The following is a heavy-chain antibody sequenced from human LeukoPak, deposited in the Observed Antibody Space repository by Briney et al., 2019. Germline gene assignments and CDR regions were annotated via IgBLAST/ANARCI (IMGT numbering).Heavy chain of an antibody. CDR3: ARVGYSSSWHQFFQH. Sequence: SETLSLTCTVSGGSISSYYWSWIRQPPGKGLEWIGYIYYSGSTNYNPSLKSRVTISVDTSKNQFSLKLNSVTAADTAVYYCARVGYSSSWHQFFQHWGQGTLVTVSS. CDR2: IYYSGST. V-gene: IGHV4-59*01. CDR1: GGSISSYY. D-gene: IGHD6-13*01. J-gene: IGHJ1*01.